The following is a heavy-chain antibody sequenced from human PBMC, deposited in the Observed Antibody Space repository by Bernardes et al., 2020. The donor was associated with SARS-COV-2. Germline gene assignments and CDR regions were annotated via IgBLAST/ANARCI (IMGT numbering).Heavy chain of an antibody. CDR3: ARDSSGDPIDC. J-gene: IGHJ4*02. D-gene: IGHD2-21*02. CDR2: ISRLGDSI. Sequence: GGSLRLSCAGSGFIFSDHDMNWVRQAPGKGLEWVSYISRLGDSIYYGDSVRGRFTISRDNAKNSLNLQMNSLRAEDTAVYYCARDSSGDPIDCWGQGTLVTVSS. V-gene: IGHV3-48*03. CDR1: GFIFSDHD.